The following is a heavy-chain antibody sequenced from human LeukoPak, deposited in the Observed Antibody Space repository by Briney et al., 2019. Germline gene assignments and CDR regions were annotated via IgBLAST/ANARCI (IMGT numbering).Heavy chain of an antibody. CDR3: ARGDPGRYYYYGMDV. CDR2: IIPIPGIA. CDR1: GGTFSSYT. V-gene: IGHV1-69*02. Sequence: ASVKVSCKASGGTFSSYTISWVRQAPGQGLEWMGRIIPIPGIANYAQKFQGRVTITADKSTSTAYMELSSLRSEDTAVYYCARGDPGRYYYYGMDVWGQGTTVTVSS. J-gene: IGHJ6*02.